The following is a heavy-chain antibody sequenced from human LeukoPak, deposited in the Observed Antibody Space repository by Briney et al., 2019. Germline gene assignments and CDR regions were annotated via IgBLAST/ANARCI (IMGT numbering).Heavy chain of an antibody. D-gene: IGHD4-11*01. CDR1: GFTFSSYA. Sequence: PGGSLRLSCAASGFTFSSYAMHWVRQAPGKGLEWVAVISYDGSNKYYADSVKGRFTISRDNSKNTLYLQMNSLRVGDTAVYYCARDFSNYGLFDYWGQGTLVTVSS. V-gene: IGHV3-30-3*01. CDR3: ARDFSNYGLFDY. CDR2: ISYDGSNK. J-gene: IGHJ4*02.